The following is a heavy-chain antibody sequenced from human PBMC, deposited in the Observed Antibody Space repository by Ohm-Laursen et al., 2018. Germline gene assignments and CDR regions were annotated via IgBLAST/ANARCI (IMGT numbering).Heavy chain of an antibody. V-gene: IGHV2-5*02. CDR1: GFSLSTSGVG. D-gene: IGHD4-17*01. CDR3: ARIPPYGDYAKFDY. CDR2: IYWDDDK. Sequence: TQTLTLTCTFSGFSLSTSGVGVGWIRQPPGKALEWLALIYWDDDKRYSPSLKTRLTISKDTSKNQVVLTMTNMDPVDTATYYCARIPPYGDYAKFDYWGQGTLVTVSS. J-gene: IGHJ4*02.